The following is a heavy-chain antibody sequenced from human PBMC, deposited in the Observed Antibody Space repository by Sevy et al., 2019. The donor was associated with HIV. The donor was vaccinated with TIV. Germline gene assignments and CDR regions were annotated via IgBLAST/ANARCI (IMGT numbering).Heavy chain of an antibody. D-gene: IGHD6-13*01. CDR2: INTKTGNP. CDR3: ARGAARAGSEY. Sequence: ASVKVSCKTSGYTFTREAINWVRQAPGQGLEWMGGINTKTGNPAYAQGFTGRFVFSLDTSVSTAYLQINSLKADDSAMYFCARGAARAGSEYWGQGTLVTVSS. V-gene: IGHV7-4-1*02. CDR1: GYTFTREA. J-gene: IGHJ4*02.